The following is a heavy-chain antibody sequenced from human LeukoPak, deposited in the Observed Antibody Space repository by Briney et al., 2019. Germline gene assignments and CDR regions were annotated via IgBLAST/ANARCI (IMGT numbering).Heavy chain of an antibody. D-gene: IGHD3-10*01. CDR3: AKDQGPIMVRGDRLGY. CDR1: GFTFSSYA. Sequence: GGSLRLSCAASGFTFSSYAMSWVRQTPGKGLEWVSAISGSGGSTYYADSVKGRFTISRDNSKNTLYLQMNSLRAEDTAVYYCAKDQGPIMVRGDRLGYWGQGTLVTVSS. J-gene: IGHJ4*02. V-gene: IGHV3-23*01. CDR2: ISGSGGST.